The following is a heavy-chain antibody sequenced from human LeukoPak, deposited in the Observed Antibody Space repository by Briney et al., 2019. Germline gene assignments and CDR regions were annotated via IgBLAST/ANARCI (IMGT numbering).Heavy chain of an antibody. V-gene: IGHV1-46*01. CDR2: INPSGGST. D-gene: IGHD3-10*01. CDR3: ARDGHPLPWFGELLGRYYFDY. CDR1: GYTFTSYY. Sequence: ASVKVSCKASGYTFTSYYMHWVRQAPGQGLEWMGIINPSGGSTSYAQKFQGRVTMTRDTSTSTVYMELSSLRSEDTAVYYCARDGHPLPWFGELLGRYYFDYWGQGTLVTVSS. J-gene: IGHJ4*02.